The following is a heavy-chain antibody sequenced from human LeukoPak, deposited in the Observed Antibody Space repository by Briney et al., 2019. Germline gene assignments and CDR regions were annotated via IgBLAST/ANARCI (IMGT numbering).Heavy chain of an antibody. CDR3: AKEGFDS. CDR2: ISNSGGST. J-gene: IGHJ4*02. Sequence: GGSLRLSCAASGFAFSSYVMRWVRQAPGKGLEWVSSISNSGGSTYHADSVKGRFTISRDNSKNTLYLQMNSLRAEDTAVYYCAKEGFDSWGQGTLVTVSS. CDR1: GFAFSSYV. V-gene: IGHV3-23*01.